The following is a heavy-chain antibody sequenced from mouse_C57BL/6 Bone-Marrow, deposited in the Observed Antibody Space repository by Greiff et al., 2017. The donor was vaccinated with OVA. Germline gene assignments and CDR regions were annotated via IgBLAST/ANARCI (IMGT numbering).Heavy chain of an antibody. CDR3: ARKDGYYGWYFDV. CDR1: GFSLTSYG. D-gene: IGHD2-3*01. V-gene: IGHV2-2*01. J-gene: IGHJ1*03. Sequence: VKVVESGPGLVQPSQSLSITCTVSGFSLTSYGVHWVRQSPGKGLEWLGVIWSGGSTDYNAAFISRLSISKDNSKSQVFFKMNSLQADDTAIYYCARKDGYYGWYFDVWGTGTTVTVSS. CDR2: IWSGGST.